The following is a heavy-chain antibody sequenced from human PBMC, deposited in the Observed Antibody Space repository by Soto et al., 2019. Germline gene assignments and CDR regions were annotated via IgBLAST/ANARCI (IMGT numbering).Heavy chain of an antibody. V-gene: IGHV3-23*01. CDR1: GFTFSSYA. CDR3: ATRVRGYSGYDNY. D-gene: IGHD5-12*01. Sequence: GGSLRLSCAASGFTFSSYAMSWVRQAPGKGLEWVSATSGSGGSTYYADSVKGRFTISRDNSKNTLYLQMNSLRAEDTAVYYCATRVRGYSGYDNYWGQGTLVTVSS. CDR2: TSGSGGST. J-gene: IGHJ4*02.